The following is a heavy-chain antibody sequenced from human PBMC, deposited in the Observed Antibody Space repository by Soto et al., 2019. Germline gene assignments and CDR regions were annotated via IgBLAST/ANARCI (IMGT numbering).Heavy chain of an antibody. CDR2: INHSGST. V-gene: IGHV4-34*01. Sequence: PGKGLEWIGEINHSGSTNYNPSLKSRVTISVDTSKNQFSLKLSSVTAADTAVYYCARGSPPYYDFWSGYPPTWFDPWGQGTLVTVSS. J-gene: IGHJ5*02. D-gene: IGHD3-3*01. CDR3: ARGSPPYYDFWSGYPPTWFDP.